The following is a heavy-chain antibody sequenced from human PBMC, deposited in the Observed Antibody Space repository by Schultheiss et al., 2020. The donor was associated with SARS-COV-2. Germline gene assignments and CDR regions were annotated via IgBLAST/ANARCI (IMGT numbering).Heavy chain of an antibody. Sequence: SETLSLTCTVSGGSISSGGYYWSWIRQHPGKGLEWIGYIYYSGSTYYNPSLKSRVTISVDTSKNQFSLKLSSVTAADTAVYYCAGGGGWFGAGGMDVWGQGTTVTVSS. CDR1: GGSISSGGYY. J-gene: IGHJ6*02. CDR2: IYYSGST. V-gene: IGHV4-31*03. D-gene: IGHD3-10*01. CDR3: AGGGGWFGAGGMDV.